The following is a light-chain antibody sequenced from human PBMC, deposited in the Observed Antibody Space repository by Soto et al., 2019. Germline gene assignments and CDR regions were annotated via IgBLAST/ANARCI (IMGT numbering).Light chain of an antibody. CDR2: AAS. V-gene: IGKV3-20*01. Sequence: EIVLTQSPGTLSLSPGERATLSCRASQSVSSSYLAWYQQKPGQAPRLLIYAASSRATDIPDRFSGRGSGTDFTLTISRLEPEDFAVYYCQHYGRSPYTFGQGTKREIK. J-gene: IGKJ2*01. CDR3: QHYGRSPYT. CDR1: QSVSSSY.